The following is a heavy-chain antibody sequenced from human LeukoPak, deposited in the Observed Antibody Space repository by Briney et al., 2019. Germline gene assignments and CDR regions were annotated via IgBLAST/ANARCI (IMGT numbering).Heavy chain of an antibody. J-gene: IGHJ4*02. Sequence: GGSLRLSCVASEFTFSSYWMSWVRQVPGRGLEWVANIKQDGREIYYVDSVKGRFTISRDNAKKSLYLQMNSLRAEDTAVYYCARSYSRFDYWGQGTLVTVSS. CDR2: IKQDGREI. D-gene: IGHD6-13*01. CDR3: ARSYSRFDY. V-gene: IGHV3-7*01. CDR1: EFTFSSYW.